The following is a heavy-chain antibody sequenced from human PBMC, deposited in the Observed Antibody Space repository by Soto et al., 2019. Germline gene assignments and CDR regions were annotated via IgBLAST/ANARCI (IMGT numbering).Heavy chain of an antibody. J-gene: IGHJ6*02. D-gene: IGHD6-25*01. CDR2: ISSNSRTL. CDR1: GFNFSSYS. Sequence: GGSLRLSCAASGFNFSSYSMNWVRQAPGKGLEWLSYISSNSRTLXDADSVKGRFTISRDNAKNSLYLEMNGLRDEDTAVYYCARVAAACMDVWGQGTTVTVSS. CDR3: ARVAAACMDV. V-gene: IGHV3-48*02.